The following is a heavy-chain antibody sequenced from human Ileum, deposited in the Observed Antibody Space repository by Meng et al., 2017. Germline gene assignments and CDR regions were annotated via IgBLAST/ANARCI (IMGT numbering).Heavy chain of an antibody. V-gene: IGHV3-23*01. J-gene: IGHJ4*02. D-gene: IGHD4-23*01. Sequence: GESLKISCAASGFTFSSYVMSWVRQAPGKGLEWVSAISGSGGSTYYADSVKGRFTISRDNSKNTLYLQMNSLRAEDTAVYYCAKDHDYGGNSYYFDYWGQGTLVTVSS. CDR2: ISGSGGST. CDR1: GFTFSSYV. CDR3: AKDHDYGGNSYYFDY.